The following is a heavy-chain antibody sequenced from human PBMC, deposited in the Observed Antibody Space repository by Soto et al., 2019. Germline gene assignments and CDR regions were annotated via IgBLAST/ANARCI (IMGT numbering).Heavy chain of an antibody. V-gene: IGHV1-69*12. CDR3: ARVAGGLVPAAAYNWFDP. D-gene: IGHD2-2*01. Sequence: QVQLVQSGAEVKKPGSSVKVSCKASGGTFSSYAISWVRQAPGQGLEWMGGIIPIFGTANYAQKFQGRVTITADESTSTAYMELSSLRSEDTAVYYCARVAGGLVPAAAYNWFDPWGQGTLVTVSS. CDR2: IIPIFGTA. CDR1: GGTFSSYA. J-gene: IGHJ5*02.